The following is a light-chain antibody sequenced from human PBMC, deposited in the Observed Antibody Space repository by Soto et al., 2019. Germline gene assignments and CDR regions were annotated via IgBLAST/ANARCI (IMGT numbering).Light chain of an antibody. Sequence: EIVMTQSPATLSVSPGERATLSCRASHSVSTNLAWYQQKPGQAPRLLIYGASTRATGIPARFSGSGSETEFTLTISSLQSEDFATYYCQQYNTYSTFGQGTRLEIK. CDR1: HSVSTN. J-gene: IGKJ5*01. CDR2: GAS. CDR3: QQYNTYST. V-gene: IGKV3-15*01.